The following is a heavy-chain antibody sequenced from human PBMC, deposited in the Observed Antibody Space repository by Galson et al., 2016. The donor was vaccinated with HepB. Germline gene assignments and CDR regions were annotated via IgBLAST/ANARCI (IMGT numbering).Heavy chain of an antibody. V-gene: IGHV3-48*04. D-gene: IGHD5-24*01. J-gene: IGHJ4*02. CDR3: ARDGPNYNYDF. CDR1: GFTFKKYG. CDR2: IESYSKII. Sequence: SLRLSCAASGFTFKKYGFHWVRLTPGKGLEWLSYIESYSKIIRYTDSVRGRFTVSRDNAKNSVYLQLSGLRVEDTAIYYCARDGPNYNYDFWGQGILVTVFS.